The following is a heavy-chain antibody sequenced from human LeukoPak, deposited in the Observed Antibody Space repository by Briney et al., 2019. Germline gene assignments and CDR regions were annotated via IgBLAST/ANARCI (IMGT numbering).Heavy chain of an antibody. Sequence: GGSLRLSCAASGFTFSSYAMHWVRQAPGKGLEWVAVISYDGSNKYYADSVKGRFTISRDNSKNTLYLQMNSLRAEDTAVYYCARVKGFRGGVAGTLDYWGQGTLVTVSS. CDR3: ARVKGFRGGVAGTLDY. CDR1: GFTFSSYA. V-gene: IGHV3-30-3*01. J-gene: IGHJ4*02. D-gene: IGHD6-19*01. CDR2: ISYDGSNK.